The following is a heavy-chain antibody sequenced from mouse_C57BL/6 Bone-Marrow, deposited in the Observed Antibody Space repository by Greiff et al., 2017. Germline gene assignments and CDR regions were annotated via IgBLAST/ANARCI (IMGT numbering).Heavy chain of an antibody. J-gene: IGHJ1*03. Sequence: VQRVESGPELVKPGASVKLSCKASGYTFTSYDINWVKQKPGQGLEWIGWIYPRDGSTKYNEKFKGKATLTVDTSSSTAYMELHSLTSEDSAVYFCASGPLVGSSDVWGTGTTVTVSS. CDR2: IYPRDGST. D-gene: IGHD1-1*01. CDR1: GYTFTSYD. CDR3: ASGPLVGSSDV. V-gene: IGHV1-85*01.